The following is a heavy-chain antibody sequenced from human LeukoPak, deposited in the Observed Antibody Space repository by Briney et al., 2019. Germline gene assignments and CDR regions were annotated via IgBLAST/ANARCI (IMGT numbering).Heavy chain of an antibody. V-gene: IGHV3-11*05. D-gene: IGHD1-26*01. Sequence: GESLRLSCVDSGFSFSNYHMSWIRQAPGKGLEWLSYITSSSDYTNYADFVKGRFTISRDNAKKSLYLQMNSLRGEDTAVYYCARGSYYYFDYWGQGTLVTVSS. J-gene: IGHJ4*02. CDR1: GFSFSNYH. CDR3: ARGSYYYFDY. CDR2: ITSSSDYT.